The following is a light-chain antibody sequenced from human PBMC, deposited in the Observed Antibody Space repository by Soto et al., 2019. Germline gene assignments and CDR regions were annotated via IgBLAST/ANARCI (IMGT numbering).Light chain of an antibody. CDR2: AAS. CDR3: QQYGSSAS. CDR1: QTVTSY. Sequence: QITQSPSSLSASVGDILTLTCRASQTVTSYLNWYQQKPGKAPKLLIYAASTLQSGVPSRLSGSGSGTEFTLTISRLAPEDFAVDYCQQYGSSASFGQGTKVDIK. J-gene: IGKJ1*01. V-gene: IGKV1-39*01.